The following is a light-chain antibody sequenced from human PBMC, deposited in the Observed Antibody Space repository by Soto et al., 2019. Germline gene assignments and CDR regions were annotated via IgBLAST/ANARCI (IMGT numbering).Light chain of an antibody. J-gene: IGLJ1*01. CDR3: QSYDSSLNEYV. CDR1: SGHSSYA. CDR2: LNNDGSH. V-gene: IGLV4-69*01. Sequence: QAVVTQSPSASASLGASVKLTCTLSSGHSSYAIAWHQKQPGKGPRYLMDLNNDGSHTKGDGIPDRFSGSSSGADRYLIISSLQSEDEADYYCQSYDSSLNEYVFGAGTKVTVL.